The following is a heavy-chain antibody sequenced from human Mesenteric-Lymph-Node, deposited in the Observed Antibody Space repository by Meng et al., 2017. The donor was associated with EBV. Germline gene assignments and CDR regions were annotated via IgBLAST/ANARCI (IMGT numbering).Heavy chain of an antibody. J-gene: IGHJ4*02. CDR3: ARGYGSGHL. Sequence: QVQLPQWGAGLLQPSAPLSLTFAVYGWSFSGYYWSWIRQPPGKGLECIGEINHSGSTNYNPSLKSRVTISVDTSKNQFSLKLSSVTAADTAVYYCARGYGSGHLWGQGTLVTVSS. CDR2: INHSGST. CDR1: GWSFSGYY. V-gene: IGHV4-34*01. D-gene: IGHD3-10*01.